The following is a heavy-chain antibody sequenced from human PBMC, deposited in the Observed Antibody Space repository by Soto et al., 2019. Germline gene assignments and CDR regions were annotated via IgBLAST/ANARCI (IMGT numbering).Heavy chain of an antibody. J-gene: IGHJ3*02. Sequence: PSETLSLTCAVSGGYISSSNWWSWVRQPPGKGLEWIGEIYHSGSTNYNPSLKSRVTISVDKSKNQFSLKLSSVTAADTAVYYCARGYYDSSGYQAHDAFDIWGQGTMVTVS. D-gene: IGHD3-22*01. V-gene: IGHV4-4*02. CDR2: IYHSGST. CDR1: GGYISSSNW. CDR3: ARGYYDSSGYQAHDAFDI.